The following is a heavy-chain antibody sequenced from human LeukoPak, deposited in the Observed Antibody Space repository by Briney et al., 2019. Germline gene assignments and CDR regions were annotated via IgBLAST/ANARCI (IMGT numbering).Heavy chain of an antibody. CDR3: AKMARGSSSWYWDY. CDR2: ISYDGSNK. J-gene: IGHJ4*02. CDR1: GFTFSSYG. V-gene: IGHV3-30*18. D-gene: IGHD6-13*01. Sequence: PGGSLRLSCAASGFTFSSYGMHWVRQAPGKGLXXXXXISYDGSNKYYADSVKGRFTISRDNSKNTLYLQMNSLRAEDTAVYYCAKMARGSSSWYWDYWGQGTLVTVSS.